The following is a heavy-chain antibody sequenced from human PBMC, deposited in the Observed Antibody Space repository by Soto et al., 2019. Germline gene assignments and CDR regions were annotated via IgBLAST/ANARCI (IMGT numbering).Heavy chain of an antibody. Sequence: ESGGGLVQPGRSLRLSCAASGFTFDDYAMHWVRQAPGKGLEWVSGISWNSGSIGYADSVKGRFTISRDNAKNSLYLQVNSLRAEDTALYYCAKDTGRGLVMRDWFDPWGQGTLVTVSS. D-gene: IGHD2-21*01. CDR2: ISWNSGSI. CDR3: AKDTGRGLVMRDWFDP. CDR1: GFTFDDYA. J-gene: IGHJ5*02. V-gene: IGHV3-9*01.